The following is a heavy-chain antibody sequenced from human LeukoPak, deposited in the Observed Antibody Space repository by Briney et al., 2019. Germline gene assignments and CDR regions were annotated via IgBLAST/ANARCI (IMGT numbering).Heavy chain of an antibody. Sequence: SETLSLXCTLSGGSITNTKYYWGWIRQPPGKGLEWIGSIYNTGSTYYNPSLKSRVTISVDTSKNQFSLKLRSVTAADTALYYCTRHTGSISGQYSNYEDSWGQGTLVTVSS. CDR1: GGSITNTKYY. V-gene: IGHV4-39*01. D-gene: IGHD4-11*01. CDR2: IYNTGST. J-gene: IGHJ4*02. CDR3: TRHTGSISGQYSNYEDS.